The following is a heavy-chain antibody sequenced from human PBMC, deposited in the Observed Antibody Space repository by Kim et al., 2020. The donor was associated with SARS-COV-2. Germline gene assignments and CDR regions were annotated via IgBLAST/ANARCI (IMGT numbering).Heavy chain of an antibody. J-gene: IGHJ4*02. CDR2: MNPNSGNT. D-gene: IGHD5-12*01. V-gene: IGHV1-8*01. Sequence: ALVKVSCKASGYTFTSYDINWVRQATGQGLEWMGWMNPNSGNTGYAQKFQGRVTMTRNTSISTAYMELSSLRSEDTAVYYCARGVYSGYDLGEYYFDYWGQGTLVTASS. CDR1: GYTFTSYD. CDR3: ARGVYSGYDLGEYYFDY.